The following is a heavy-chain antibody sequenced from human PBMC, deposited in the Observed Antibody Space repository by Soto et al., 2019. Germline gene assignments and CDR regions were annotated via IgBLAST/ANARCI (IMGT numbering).Heavy chain of an antibody. CDR2: IWDDGSKK. V-gene: IGHV3-33*01. CDR3: VTGGGNTGARSLGYCNY. CDR1: GLNFRGYG. J-gene: IGHJ1*01. D-gene: IGHD1-7*01. Sequence: QVPLVESGGGVVQPGTSLRLSCAASGLNFRGYGFHWVRQAPGKGLDWVAVIWDDGSKKFYADSVKGRFTFSRDDSRNTLFLQINSLRDEDTAIYYCVTGGGNTGARSLGYCNYWGQGTLVTVSS.